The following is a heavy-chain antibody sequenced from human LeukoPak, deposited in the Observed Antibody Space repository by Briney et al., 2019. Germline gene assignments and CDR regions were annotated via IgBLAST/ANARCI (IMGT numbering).Heavy chain of an antibody. CDR3: ATLPYYCDSSGSYYFDY. Sequence: PGGSLRLSCAASGFTFSSYGMNWVRQAPGKGLEWVSSISGSGLNTYYADSVKGRFTISRDKSKNTLYLQMNSLRVEDTAVYYCATLPYYCDSSGSYYFDYWGQGTLVTVSS. CDR1: GFTFSSYG. CDR2: ISGSGLNT. J-gene: IGHJ4*02. D-gene: IGHD3-22*01. V-gene: IGHV3-23*01.